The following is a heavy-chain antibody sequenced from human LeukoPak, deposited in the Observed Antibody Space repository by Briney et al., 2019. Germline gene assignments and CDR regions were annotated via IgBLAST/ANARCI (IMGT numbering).Heavy chain of an antibody. CDR1: GGSFSGYY. Sequence: SETLSLTCAVYGGSFSGYYWSWIRQPPGKGLEWIGEINHSGSTNYNPSLKSRVTISVDTSKNQFSLKLSSVTAADTAVYYCARGSGGSCTNGVCYTARGALDIWGQGTMCTVSS. V-gene: IGHV4-34*01. CDR2: INHSGST. J-gene: IGHJ3*02. CDR3: ARGSGGSCTNGVCYTARGALDI. D-gene: IGHD2-8*01.